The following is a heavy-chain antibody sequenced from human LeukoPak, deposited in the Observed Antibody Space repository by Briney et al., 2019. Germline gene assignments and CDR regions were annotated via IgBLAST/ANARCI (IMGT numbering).Heavy chain of an antibody. CDR2: INPNSGGT. CDR1: GYTFTGYY. CDR3: ASRGHYSNYAFDY. V-gene: IGHV1-2*02. J-gene: IGHJ4*02. Sequence: AASVKVSCKASGYTFTGYYMHWVRQAPGQGLEWMGWINPNSGGTNYAQKFQGRVTMTRDTSISTAYMELSRLRSDDTAVYYCASRGHYSNYAFDYWGQGTLVTVSS. D-gene: IGHD4-11*01.